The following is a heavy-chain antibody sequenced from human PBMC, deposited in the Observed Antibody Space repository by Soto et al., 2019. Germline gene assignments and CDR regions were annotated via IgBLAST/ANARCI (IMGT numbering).Heavy chain of an antibody. CDR1: GFSLSTSGVG. Sequence: QITLRESGPTLVKPTQTLTLTCTISGFSLSTSGVGVGWICQPPGKSLEWLALIYWDDVQRYSPSLKTRLTITKDTSRSQVVLTMTNMDPMDTATYYCAHSPCSGGTCYLLDYLGQGTLVTVSS. CDR3: AHSPCSGGTCYLLDY. V-gene: IGHV2-5*02. D-gene: IGHD2-15*01. J-gene: IGHJ4*02. CDR2: IYWDDVQ.